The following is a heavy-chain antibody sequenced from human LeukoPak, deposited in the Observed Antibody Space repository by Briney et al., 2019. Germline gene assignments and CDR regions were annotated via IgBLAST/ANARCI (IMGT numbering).Heavy chain of an antibody. V-gene: IGHV3-7*04. CDR1: GFYFNAYL. J-gene: IGHJ5*02. Sequence: PGGSLRLSCVASGFYFNAYLMSWVRQAPGKGLEGVANIKQDGSQKFYLDSVKGRFTISRDNGNNSLYLHMSRLRVEDTAVYYCAGDLKGFNLWGQGALVTVSS. CDR3: AGDLKGFNL. CDR2: IKQDGSQK.